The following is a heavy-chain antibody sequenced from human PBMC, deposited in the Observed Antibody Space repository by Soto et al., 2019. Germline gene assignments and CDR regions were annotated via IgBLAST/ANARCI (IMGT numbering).Heavy chain of an antibody. CDR2: IYTSGST. CDR1: GGSISSYY. J-gene: IGHJ6*02. D-gene: IGHD3-22*01. V-gene: IGHV4-4*07. CDR3: ARDTDTYYYDSSGYSSYYGMDV. Sequence: TLSLTCTVSGGSISSYYWSWIRQPAGKGLEWIGRIYTSGSTNYNPSLKSRVTMSVDTSKNQFSLKLSSVTAADTAVYYCARDTDTYYYDSSGYSSYYGMDVWGQGTTVTVS.